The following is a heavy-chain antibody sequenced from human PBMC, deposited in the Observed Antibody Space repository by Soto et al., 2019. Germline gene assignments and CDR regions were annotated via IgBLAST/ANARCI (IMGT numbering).Heavy chain of an antibody. J-gene: IGHJ4*02. V-gene: IGHV1-69*12. Sequence: QVQLVQSGAEVKKPGSSVKVSCKASGGTFSSYAISWVRQAPGQGLEWMGGIIPIFGTANYAQKFQGRVTITADESTSTGYRELSSLRSEDTAVYYCARGKDTAMVTLPVYWGQGTLVTVSS. CDR3: ARGKDTAMVTLPVY. CDR2: IIPIFGTA. D-gene: IGHD5-18*01. CDR1: GGTFSSYA.